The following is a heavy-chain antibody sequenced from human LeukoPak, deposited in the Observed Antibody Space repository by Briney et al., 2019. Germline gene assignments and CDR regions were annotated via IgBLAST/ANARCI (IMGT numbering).Heavy chain of an antibody. D-gene: IGHD4-23*01. CDR2: IYYTGST. CDR1: GGSISSGDYY. CDR3: ASDYGGNGDFDY. V-gene: IGHV4-30-4*01. J-gene: IGHJ4*02. Sequence: PSETLSLTCTVSGGSISSGDYYWSWIRQPPGKGLEWIGYIYYTGSTYYNPSLKSRVTISVDTSKNQFSLKLSSVTAADTAVYYCASDYGGNGDFDYWGQGTLVTVSS.